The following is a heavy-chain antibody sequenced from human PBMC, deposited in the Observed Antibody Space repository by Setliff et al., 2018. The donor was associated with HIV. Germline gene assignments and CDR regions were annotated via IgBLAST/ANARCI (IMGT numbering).Heavy chain of an antibody. CDR1: GFTFSTYA. J-gene: IGHJ4*02. CDR3: AKANPYSSGWAGFDS. Sequence: LRLSCAASGFTFSTYAMNWVRQAPGKGLEWISDISGSGGSTSYADSVKGRFTISRDNSEDTLYVQMNSLRVDDTAVYYCAKANPYSSGWAGFDSWGQGTLVTVSS. V-gene: IGHV3-23*01. D-gene: IGHD6-19*01. CDR2: ISGSGGST.